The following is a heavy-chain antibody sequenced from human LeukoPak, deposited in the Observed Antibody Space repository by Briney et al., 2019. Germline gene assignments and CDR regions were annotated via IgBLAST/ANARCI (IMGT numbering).Heavy chain of an antibody. J-gene: IGHJ3*02. D-gene: IGHD5-12*01. CDR1: GYTFTGYY. CDR2: INPSGGST. Sequence: ASVKVSCKASGYTFTGYYMHWVRQAPGQGLEWMGIINPSGGSTSYAQKFQGRVTMTRDMSTSTVYMELSSLRSEDTAVYYCARVATPDAFDIWGQGTMVTVSS. V-gene: IGHV1-46*01. CDR3: ARVATPDAFDI.